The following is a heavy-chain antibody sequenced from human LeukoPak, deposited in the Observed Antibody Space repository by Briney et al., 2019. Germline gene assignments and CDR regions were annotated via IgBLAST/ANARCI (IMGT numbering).Heavy chain of an antibody. Sequence: ASVKVSCKASGYTFTSYGISWVRQAPGQGLEWMGWISAYNGNTNYAQKLQGRVTMTTDTSTSTAYMELGSLRSDDTAVYYCARDPDAYYDFWSGYYGYYYYYGMDVWGQGTTVTVSS. CDR2: ISAYNGNT. CDR1: GYTFTSYG. D-gene: IGHD3-3*01. J-gene: IGHJ6*02. CDR3: ARDPDAYYDFWSGYYGYYYYYGMDV. V-gene: IGHV1-18*01.